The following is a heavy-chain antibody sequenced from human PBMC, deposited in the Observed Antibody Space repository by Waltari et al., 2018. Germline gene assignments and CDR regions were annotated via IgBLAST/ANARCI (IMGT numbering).Heavy chain of an antibody. Sequence: QVQLQESGPGLVKPSETLSLTCAVSGYSISSGYYWGWIRQPPGKGLEWIGRIYHSGSTYYNPSLKSRVTISVDTSKNQFSLKLSSVTAADTAVYYCARYDRDYGDYVPGFGWFDPWGQGTLVTVSS. CDR1: GYSISSGYY. D-gene: IGHD4-17*01. J-gene: IGHJ5*02. V-gene: IGHV4-38-2*01. CDR2: IYHSGST. CDR3: ARYDRDYGDYVPGFGWFDP.